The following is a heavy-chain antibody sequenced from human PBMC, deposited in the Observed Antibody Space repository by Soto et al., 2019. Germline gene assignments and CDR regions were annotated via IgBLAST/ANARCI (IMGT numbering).Heavy chain of an antibody. J-gene: IGHJ4*02. CDR1: CYTFTSYG. D-gene: IGHD2-8*01. Sequence: GASVEVPCKAACYTFTSYGISWVRQAPGQGLEWMGWISAYNGNTNYAQKLQGRVTMTTDTSTSTAYMELRSLRSDDTAVYYCATRLDCTNGVCSDYWGQGTLVTVSS. CDR2: ISAYNGNT. V-gene: IGHV1-18*04. CDR3: ATRLDCTNGVCSDY.